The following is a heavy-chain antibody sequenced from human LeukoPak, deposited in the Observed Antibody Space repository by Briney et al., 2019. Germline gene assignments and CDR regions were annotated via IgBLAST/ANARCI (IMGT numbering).Heavy chain of an antibody. CDR3: ARELSGTVYFDY. Sequence: SETLSLTCTVSGGSISSYYWSWIRQPPGKGLEWIGYLYYSGSTYYNPSLKSRVTISVDTSKNQFSLKLSSVTAADTAVYYCARELSGTVYFDYWGQGTLVTVSS. D-gene: IGHD1-26*01. CDR1: GGSISSYY. CDR2: LYYSGST. J-gene: IGHJ4*02. V-gene: IGHV4-59*01.